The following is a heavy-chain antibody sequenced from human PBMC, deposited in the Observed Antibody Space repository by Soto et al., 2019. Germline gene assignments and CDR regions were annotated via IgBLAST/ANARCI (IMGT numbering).Heavy chain of an antibody. CDR2: MSAFTGTA. D-gene: IGHD3-10*01. J-gene: IGHJ1*01. V-gene: IGHV1-18*04. CDR3: ARDQRYYGSGYYYSDS. Sequence: QVPLVQSGAEVKKPGASVKVSCKASGYTFISYGISWVRQAPGQGLEWVGWMSAFTGTADYAQIFQDRVTMTTDTSTSTSYMELRSLRSDDTAVYYCARDQRYYGSGYYYSDSWGQGTLVTVSS. CDR1: GYTFISYG.